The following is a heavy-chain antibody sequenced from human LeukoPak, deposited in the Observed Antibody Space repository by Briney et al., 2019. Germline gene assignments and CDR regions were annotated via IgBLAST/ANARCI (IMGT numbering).Heavy chain of an antibody. CDR1: AFTFSDYS. CDR2: ISGRSSTI. Sequence: PGGSLRPSCAASAFTFSDYSMNWVRQAPGKGLEWISYISGRSSTIYYADSVRGRFTISGDNAKNSMYLQMNSLRAEDTAVYYCARDRLTSGSYFFDYWGQGTLVTVSS. V-gene: IGHV3-48*01. J-gene: IGHJ4*02. CDR3: ARDRLTSGSYFFDY. D-gene: IGHD1-26*01.